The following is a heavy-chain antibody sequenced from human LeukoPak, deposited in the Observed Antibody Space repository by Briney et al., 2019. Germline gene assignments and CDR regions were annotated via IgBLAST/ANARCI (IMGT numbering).Heavy chain of an antibody. CDR1: GFTFSSYS. CDR2: ISSSSSTM. CDR3: AKDHRYCSGGSCYGADY. D-gene: IGHD2-15*01. J-gene: IGHJ4*02. Sequence: GGSLRLSCAASGFTFSSYSMNWVRQAPGKGLEWVSYISSSSSTMYYADSVKGRFTISRDDSKNTLYLQMNSLRAEDTAVYYCAKDHRYCSGGSCYGADYWGQGTLVTVSS. V-gene: IGHV3-48*01.